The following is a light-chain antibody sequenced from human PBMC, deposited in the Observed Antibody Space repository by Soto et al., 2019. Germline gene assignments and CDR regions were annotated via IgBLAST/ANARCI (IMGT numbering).Light chain of an antibody. J-gene: IGKJ3*01. CDR1: QSVSSY. CDR3: QQYESPPFT. Sequence: PRERVTLSCRASQSVSSYLAWYQRKPGQAPRLLIYGASRRATGIPDRFSGSGSGTDFTLTISRLEPEDFAVYYCQQYESPPFTFGPGTKVDIK. CDR2: GAS. V-gene: IGKV3-20*01.